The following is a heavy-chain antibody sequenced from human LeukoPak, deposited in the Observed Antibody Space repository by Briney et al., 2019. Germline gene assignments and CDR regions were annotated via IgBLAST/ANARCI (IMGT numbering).Heavy chain of an antibody. Sequence: SQTLSLTCTVSGGTISNDAYYWSWIRQHPGKGLEWIGYIYYSGSTYYNPSLKSRVTISVDTSKNQFSLKLSSVTAADTAVYYCASVKNYYGSGSSFQRWGQGTLVTVSS. CDR1: GGTISNDAYY. V-gene: IGHV4-31*03. J-gene: IGHJ1*01. CDR3: ASVKNYYGSGSSFQR. CDR2: IYYSGST. D-gene: IGHD3-10*01.